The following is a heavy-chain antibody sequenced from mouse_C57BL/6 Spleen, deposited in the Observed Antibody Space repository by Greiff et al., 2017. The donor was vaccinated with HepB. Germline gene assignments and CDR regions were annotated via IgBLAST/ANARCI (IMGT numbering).Heavy chain of an antibody. CDR2: ISDGGSYT. D-gene: IGHD3-3*01. Sequence: EVMLVESGGGLVKPGGSLKLSCAASGFTFSSYAMSWVRQTPEKRLEWVATISDGGSYTYYPDNVKGRFTISRDNAKNNLYLQMSHLKSEDTAMYYCAREGGAGRDYYAMDYWGQGTSVTVSS. CDR3: AREGGAGRDYYAMDY. V-gene: IGHV5-4*01. J-gene: IGHJ4*01. CDR1: GFTFSSYA.